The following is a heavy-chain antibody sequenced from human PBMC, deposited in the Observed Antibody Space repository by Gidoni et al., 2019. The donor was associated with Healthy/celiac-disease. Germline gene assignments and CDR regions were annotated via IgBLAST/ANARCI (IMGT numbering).Heavy chain of an antibody. Sequence: QVQLQESGPGLVKPSPTLSLPCTFSGGSISSGGYYWSWIRQHPGKGLEWIGYIYYSGSTYYNPSLKSRVTISVDTSKNQFSLKLSSVTAADTAVYYCARGGYYDPPEYFQHWGQGTLVTVSS. J-gene: IGHJ1*01. CDR2: IYYSGST. V-gene: IGHV4-31*03. CDR3: ARGGYYDPPEYFQH. D-gene: IGHD3-22*01. CDR1: GGSISSGGYY.